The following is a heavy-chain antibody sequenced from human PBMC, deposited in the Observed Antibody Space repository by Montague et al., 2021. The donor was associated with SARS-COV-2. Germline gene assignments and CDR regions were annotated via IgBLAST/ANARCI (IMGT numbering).Heavy chain of an antibody. CDR2: IHTSGST. Sequence: TLSLTCTVSGGSISYGCCIWTWIRQPAGKGLDWIGRIHTSGSTNYXRCIKSRVAISIDTSKDQFSLELRSVTAADTAVFYSEGSHCGGDCYSGQGTLVTVSS. D-gene: IGHD2-21*02. J-gene: IGHJ4*02. V-gene: IGHV4-61*02. CDR3: EGSHCGGDCY. CDR1: GGSISYGCCI.